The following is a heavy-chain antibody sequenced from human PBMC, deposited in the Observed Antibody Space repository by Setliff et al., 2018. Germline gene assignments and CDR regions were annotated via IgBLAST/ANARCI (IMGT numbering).Heavy chain of an antibody. J-gene: IGHJ4*02. CDR2: ISYDGSNK. V-gene: IGHV3-30*04. CDR1: GFTFSTYE. D-gene: IGHD3-22*01. Sequence: PGGSLRLSCAASGFTFSTYEMNWVRQAPGKGLEWVAVISYDGSNKYYADSVEGRFIISRDNSKNTLFLQMNSLRAEDTAVYYCARDAKIVVVHNPYYFDFWGQGTLVTVSS. CDR3: ARDAKIVVVHNPYYFDF.